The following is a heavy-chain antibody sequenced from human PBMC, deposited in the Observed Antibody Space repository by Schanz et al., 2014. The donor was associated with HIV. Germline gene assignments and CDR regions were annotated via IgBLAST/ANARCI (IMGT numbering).Heavy chain of an antibody. V-gene: IGHV3-23*01. CDR1: GFTFSDYA. CDR2: ITANGGA. J-gene: IGHJ4*02. Sequence: EVQVLESGGRLAQPGGSLRLSCAASGFTFSDYALNWVRQAPGKGLEWVSGITANGGANYADSVKGRFTISRDNSKNTVYLQMNSLRVEDTAVYYCANEEVPNDYWGQGTLVTVSS. CDR3: ANEEVPNDY.